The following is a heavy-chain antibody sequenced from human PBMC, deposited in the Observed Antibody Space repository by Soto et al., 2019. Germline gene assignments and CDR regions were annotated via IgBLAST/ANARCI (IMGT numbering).Heavy chain of an antibody. J-gene: IGHJ4*02. V-gene: IGHV3-23*01. Sequence: PGGSLRLSCAASGFTFSSYAMSWVRQAPGKGLEWVSVISGSGGSTYYADSVKGRFTISRDNSKNTLYLQMNSLRAEDTAVYYCAKSSSSWYYFDYWGQRTLVTVSS. CDR1: GFTFSSYA. CDR3: AKSSSSWYYFDY. D-gene: IGHD6-13*01. CDR2: ISGSGGST.